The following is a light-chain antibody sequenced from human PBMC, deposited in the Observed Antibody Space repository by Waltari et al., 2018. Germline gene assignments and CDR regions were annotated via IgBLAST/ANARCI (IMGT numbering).Light chain of an antibody. CDR3: GVWDDSLNGVV. V-gene: IGLV1-44*01. CDR2: GNN. J-gene: IGLJ2*01. CDR1: SFNIGSHT. Sequence: QSVLTQTPSASGTPGQRVTISCSGSSFNIGSHTVNWYQQLPGTAPKLIMFGNNHRPSGVPGRFSGSKSGTSASLAISGLQSEDEADYYCGVWDDSLNGVVFCGGTKLTVL.